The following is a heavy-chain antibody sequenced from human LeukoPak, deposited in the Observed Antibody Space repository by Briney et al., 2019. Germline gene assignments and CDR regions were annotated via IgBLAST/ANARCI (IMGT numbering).Heavy chain of an antibody. J-gene: IGHJ5*02. CDR2: IYYSGST. Sequence: SETLSLTCTVSGGSISSYYWSWIRQPPGKGLEWIGYIYYSGSTNYNPSLKSRVTISVDTSKNQSSLKLNSVTAADTAVYYCARTRSSGWFDPWGQGTLVTVSS. CDR3: ARTRSSGWFDP. D-gene: IGHD6-6*01. V-gene: IGHV4-59*08. CDR1: GGSISSYY.